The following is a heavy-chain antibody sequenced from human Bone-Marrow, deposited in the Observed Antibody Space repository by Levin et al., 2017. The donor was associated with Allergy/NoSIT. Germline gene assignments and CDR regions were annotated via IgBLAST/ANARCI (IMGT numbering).Heavy chain of an antibody. CDR2: ISGSDGST. CDR3: AKGGGASVLNAVDY. CDR1: GFTFSNYA. J-gene: IGHJ4*02. Sequence: LSLTCAASGFTFSNYAMSWVRQAPGKGLEWVSVISGSDGSTYYADSVKGRFTISRDNSKNTLYLQMNSLRVDDTAVYYCAKGGGASVLNAVDYWGQGTLVTVSS. D-gene: IGHD4/OR15-4a*01. V-gene: IGHV3-23*01.